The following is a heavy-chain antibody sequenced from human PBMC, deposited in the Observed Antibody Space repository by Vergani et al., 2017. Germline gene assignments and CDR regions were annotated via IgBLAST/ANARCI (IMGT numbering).Heavy chain of an antibody. V-gene: IGHV4-61*02. CDR3: ARDNKQLRPRAFDL. J-gene: IGHJ3*01. D-gene: IGHD4-23*01. CDR2: TYVSGIT. CDR1: GASINNDFYY. Sequence: QVQLQESGPGLVKPSQTLSLTCTVSGASINNDFYYWHWIRQPAGKGLEWIGRTYVSGITDYNSSLQSRVSMSVDTSKNQFSLTLTSVTAADTAVYYCARDNKQLRPRAFDLWVQGTMVTVSS.